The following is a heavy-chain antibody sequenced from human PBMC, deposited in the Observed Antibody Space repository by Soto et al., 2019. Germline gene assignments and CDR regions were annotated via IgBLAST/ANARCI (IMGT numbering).Heavy chain of an antibody. D-gene: IGHD2-15*01. V-gene: IGHV3-30-3*01. CDR2: ISYDGSNK. J-gene: IGHJ6*02. CDR3: ARDLILSRYYYYSGMYV. CDR1: GFTFSSYA. Sequence: LSLSCAASGFTFSSYAMHWVRQAPGKGPEWVAVISYDGSNKYYADSVKGRFTISRDNSKNTLYLQMNSLRAEDTAVYYCARDLILSRYYYYSGMYVWGQGTTVTVSS.